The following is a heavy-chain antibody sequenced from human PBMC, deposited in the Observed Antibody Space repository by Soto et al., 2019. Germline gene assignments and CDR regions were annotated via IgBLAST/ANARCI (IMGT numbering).Heavy chain of an antibody. J-gene: IGHJ4*02. D-gene: IGHD2-15*01. Sequence: SETLSLTCTVSRGLISAYYWSWIRQPPGKGLEWIAYIDYSGITNYSPSLRSRVTISVDTSKNQFSLKVDSVTAADTAVYYCARLGCSGGNCYLDQWGQGNLVTVSS. CDR1: RGLISAYY. CDR3: ARLGCSGGNCYLDQ. CDR2: IDYSGIT. V-gene: IGHV4-59*08.